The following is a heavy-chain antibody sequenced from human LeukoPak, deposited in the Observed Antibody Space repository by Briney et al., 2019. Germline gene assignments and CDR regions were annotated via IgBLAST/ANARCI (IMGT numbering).Heavy chain of an antibody. Sequence: ASVKVSCKASGYTFTGYYMHWVRQAPGQGLECMGWINPNSGGTNYAQKFQGRVTMTRDTSISTAYMELSRLRSDDTAVYYCARGRQVYDFWSGYYNFWGQGTRVTVSS. CDR2: INPNSGGT. D-gene: IGHD3-3*01. V-gene: IGHV1-2*02. CDR3: ARGRQVYDFWSGYYNF. J-gene: IGHJ4*02. CDR1: GYTFTGYY.